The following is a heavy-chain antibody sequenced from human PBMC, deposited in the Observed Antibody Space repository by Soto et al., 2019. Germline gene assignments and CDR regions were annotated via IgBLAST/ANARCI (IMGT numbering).Heavy chain of an antibody. Sequence: QVQLQESGPGLVKPSGTLSLTCAVSSGSISSSNWWSWVRQPPGKGLEWIGEIYHSGSTNYNPSLKSRVTISVDKSKNQFSLKLSSXTAADTAVYYXXXXXXXXXXXGXVTQGAFDIWGQGTMVTVSS. J-gene: IGHJ3*02. D-gene: IGHD2-21*02. CDR1: SGSISSSNW. V-gene: IGHV4-4*02. CDR3: XXXXXXXXXXGXVTQGAFDI. CDR2: IYHSGST.